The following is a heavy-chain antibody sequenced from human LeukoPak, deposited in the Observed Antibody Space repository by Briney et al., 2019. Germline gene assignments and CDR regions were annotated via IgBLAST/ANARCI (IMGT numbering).Heavy chain of an antibody. J-gene: IGHJ4*02. V-gene: IGHV1-8*01. CDR3: ARGDSGSGSYWFDY. Sequence: ASVKVSCKASGYTFTSYDINWVRQATGQGLEWMGWMNPNSGNTGYAQKFQGRVTMTRNTFISTAYMELSSLRSEDTAVYYCARGDSGSGSYWFDYWGQGTLVTVSS. CDR2: MNPNSGNT. D-gene: IGHD3-10*01. CDR1: GYTFTSYD.